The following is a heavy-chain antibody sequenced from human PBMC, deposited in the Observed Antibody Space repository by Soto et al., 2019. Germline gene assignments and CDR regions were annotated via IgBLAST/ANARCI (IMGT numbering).Heavy chain of an antibody. CDR1: GYTFTSYA. Sequence: ASVKFSCKASGYTFTSYAMHWVRQAPGQRLEWMGWINAGNGNTKYSQKFQGRVTITRDTSASTAYMELSSLRSEDTAVYYCARDQKLYSSSWFKPNLYYYGMDFWGQGTTVTVSS. CDR3: ARDQKLYSSSWFKPNLYYYGMDF. V-gene: IGHV1-3*01. CDR2: INAGNGNT. D-gene: IGHD6-13*01. J-gene: IGHJ6*02.